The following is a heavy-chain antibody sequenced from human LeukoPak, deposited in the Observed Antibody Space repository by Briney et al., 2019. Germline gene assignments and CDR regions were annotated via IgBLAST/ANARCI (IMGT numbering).Heavy chain of an antibody. Sequence: GSLRLSCAASGFTFSSYSMNWVRQAPGKGLEWVSSISSSSSYIYYADSVKGRFTISRDNAKNSLYLQMNSLRAEDTAVYYCARGVWPRITIFGVVMPTHLDYWGQGTLVTVSS. D-gene: IGHD3-3*01. CDR1: GFTFSSYS. V-gene: IGHV3-21*01. J-gene: IGHJ4*02. CDR2: ISSSSSYI. CDR3: ARGVWPRITIFGVVMPTHLDY.